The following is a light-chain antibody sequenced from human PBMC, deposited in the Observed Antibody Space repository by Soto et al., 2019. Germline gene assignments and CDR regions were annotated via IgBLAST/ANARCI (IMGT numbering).Light chain of an antibody. V-gene: IGKV1-8*01. CDR1: HGISSY. J-gene: IGKJ2*02. Sequence: AIRMTQSPSSLSASTGDRVTITCRASHGISSYLDWYQHKPGKAPKILIYAASTLQSGVPSRFSCSGSGTDFTLTISCLQYEDFATYYCQQYYSYPRTFGQGTKLEIK. CDR2: AAS. CDR3: QQYYSYPRT.